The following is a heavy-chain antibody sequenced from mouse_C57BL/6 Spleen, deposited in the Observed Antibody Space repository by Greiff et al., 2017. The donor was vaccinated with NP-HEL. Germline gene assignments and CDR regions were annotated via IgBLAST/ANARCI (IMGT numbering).Heavy chain of an antibody. D-gene: IGHD2-5*01. CDR1: GYTFTDYE. CDR3: TRGGYSNYVWFAY. CDR2: IDPDTGGT. Sequence: VQLQQSGAELVRPGASVTLSCKASGYTFTDYEMHWVKQTPVHGLAWIGAIDPDTGGTAYNQKFKGKAILTADQSSSTAYMELRSLTSEDSAVYYGTRGGYSNYVWFAYWGQGTLVTVSA. V-gene: IGHV1-15*01. J-gene: IGHJ3*01.